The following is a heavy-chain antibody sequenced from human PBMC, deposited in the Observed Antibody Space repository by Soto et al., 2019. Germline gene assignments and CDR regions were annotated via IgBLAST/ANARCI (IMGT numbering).Heavy chain of an antibody. V-gene: IGHV3-11*05. CDR2: ISSSSGYI. Sequence: QVQLVESGGGVVKPGGSLRLSCAASGFTFSDYYMSWIRQAPGEGLEWVSYISSSSGYINYADSVKGRFTISRDNAKNSQYLQMNRLRAEDTAVYYCAREGPGSSSWYVDSWGQGTLVTVSS. D-gene: IGHD6-13*01. J-gene: IGHJ4*02. CDR1: GFTFSDYY. CDR3: AREGPGSSSWYVDS.